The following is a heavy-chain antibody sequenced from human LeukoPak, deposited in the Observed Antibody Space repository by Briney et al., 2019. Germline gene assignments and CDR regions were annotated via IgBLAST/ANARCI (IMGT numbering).Heavy chain of an antibody. D-gene: IGHD3-9*01. CDR2: INPNSGGT. CDR1: EYTFTGYD. V-gene: IGHV1-2*02. Sequence: ASVKVSCKASEYTFTGYDMHWVRQAPGQGLEWMGWINPNSGGTNYARVTMTRDTSISTAYMELSRPRSDDTAVFYCARSPDILTGENFDYWGQGTLVTVSS. J-gene: IGHJ4*02. CDR3: ARSPDILTGENFDY.